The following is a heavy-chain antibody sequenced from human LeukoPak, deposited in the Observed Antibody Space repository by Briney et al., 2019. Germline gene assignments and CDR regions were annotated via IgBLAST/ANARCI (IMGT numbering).Heavy chain of an antibody. CDR1: GGSFSGYY. V-gene: IGHV4-34*01. D-gene: IGHD6-6*01. J-gene: IGHJ4*02. Sequence: PSETLSLTCAVYGGSFSGYYWNWIRQPPGKGLEWIGEINHSGGTNYNPSLKSRVTISVDTSKNQFSLKLSSVTAADTAVYYCAREGSSSLMFDYWGQGTLVTVSS. CDR2: INHSGGT. CDR3: AREGSSSLMFDY.